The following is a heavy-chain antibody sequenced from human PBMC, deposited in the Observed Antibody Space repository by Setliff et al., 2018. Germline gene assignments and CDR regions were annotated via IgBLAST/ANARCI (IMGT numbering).Heavy chain of an antibody. V-gene: IGHV5-51*01. J-gene: IGHJ4*02. CDR1: GYSFTTYW. CDR2: IYPDNSDT. D-gene: IGHD1-26*01. Sequence: PGESLKISCKGSGYSFTTYWIGWVRQMPGKGLEWMGIIYPDNSDTKYRPSFQGQVTMSADKSIDTAYLQWSSLRASDTAMYYFARLVVVGTTKIYDYWGQGTLVTVSS. CDR3: ARLVVVGTTKIYDY.